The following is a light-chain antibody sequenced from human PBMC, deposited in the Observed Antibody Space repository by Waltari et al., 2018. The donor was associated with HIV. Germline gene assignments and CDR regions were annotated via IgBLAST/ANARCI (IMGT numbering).Light chain of an antibody. CDR2: EMV. CDR1: STDFGHYNF. J-gene: IGLJ2*01. Sequence: QSVLTQPASVSGFPGQSITISCTGASTDFGHYNFLSWYQYPPDKVPKVIIYEMVTRPSGVSDRFSGSKSGNTAYLTISRLRAEDEADYYCTSYTANDTLIFGGGTKVTVL. V-gene: IGLV2-14*01. CDR3: TSYTANDTLI.